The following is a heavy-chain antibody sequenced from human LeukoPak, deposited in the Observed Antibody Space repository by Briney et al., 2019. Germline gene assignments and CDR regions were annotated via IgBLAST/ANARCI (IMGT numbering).Heavy chain of an antibody. CDR2: IYYSGNT. J-gene: IGHJ4*02. CDR1: GGSISSDDYY. CDR3: ARAPRDTNSWYYFDY. Sequence: SETLSLTCIVSGGSISSDDYYWSWIRQHPGKGLEWIGYIYYSGNTYYNPSLKSRVTISVDTSNNQFSLNLNSVTAADTAVYYCARAPRDTNSWYYFDYWGQGTLVSVSS. V-gene: IGHV4-31*02. D-gene: IGHD5-18*01.